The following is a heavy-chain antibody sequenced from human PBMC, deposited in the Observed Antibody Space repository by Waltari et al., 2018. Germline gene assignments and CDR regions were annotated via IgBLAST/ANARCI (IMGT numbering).Heavy chain of an antibody. Sequence: EVQLLESGGGLVQPGGSLRLSCAASGFTFSSYAMSWFPQAPGKGLEWVSASSGSGGSTYYADSVKGRFTISRDNSKNTLYLQMNSLGAEDTAVYYCAKALGYSSSWTDYWGQGTLVTVSS. V-gene: IGHV3-23*01. CDR1: GFTFSSYA. J-gene: IGHJ4*02. CDR2: SSGSGGST. D-gene: IGHD6-13*01. CDR3: AKALGYSSSWTDY.